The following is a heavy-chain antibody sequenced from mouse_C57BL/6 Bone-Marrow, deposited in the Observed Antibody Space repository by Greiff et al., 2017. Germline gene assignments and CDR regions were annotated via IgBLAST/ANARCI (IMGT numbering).Heavy chain of an antibody. CDR3: ASTTVVATRYAMDY. V-gene: IGHV1-69*01. CDR1: GYTFTSYW. J-gene: IGHJ4*01. D-gene: IGHD1-1*01. Sequence: QVQLQQPGAELVMPGASVKLSCKASGYTFTSYWMHWVKPRPGQGLEWIGEIDPSDSYTNYNQKFKGKSTLTVDKSSSTAYMQLSSLTSEDSAVYYCASTTVVATRYAMDYWGQGTSVTVSS. CDR2: IDPSDSYT.